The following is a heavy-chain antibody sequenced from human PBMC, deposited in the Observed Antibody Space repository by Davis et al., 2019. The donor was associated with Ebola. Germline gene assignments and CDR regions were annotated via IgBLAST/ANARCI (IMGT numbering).Heavy chain of an antibody. CDR2: VIPILGTT. CDR3: AHSKEDILVLWGRMDHYGMDV. J-gene: IGHJ6*02. CDR1: AVTSSSYN. Sequence: SVKVSCKASAVTSSSYNSNWVSLSPRQGLEGIGGVIPILGTTKKAQKLQGRVTIIADNSTSTVYMELNRLRFEDTAVYYCAHSKEDILVLWGRMDHYGMDVWGQGTTVTVSS. V-gene: IGHV1-69*08. D-gene: IGHD2-2*01.